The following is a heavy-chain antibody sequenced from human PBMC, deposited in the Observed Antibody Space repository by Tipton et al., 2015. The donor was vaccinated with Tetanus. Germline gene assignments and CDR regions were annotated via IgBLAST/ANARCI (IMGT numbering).Heavy chain of an antibody. D-gene: IGHD3/OR15-3a*01. CDR3: ARRPGFCTGSSCDYYFDY. V-gene: IGHV5-51*01. CDR2: IYPGDSNT. CDR1: GYSFTTYW. J-gene: IGHJ4*02. Sequence: QSGPEVKKPGESLKISCKGSGYSFTTYWIGWVRQMPGKGLEWMGTIYPGDSNTGYSPSFQGQVTISADRSVSTAYLQWTSLKATDPAIYYCARRPGFCTGSSCDYYFDYWGQGTLVTVSS.